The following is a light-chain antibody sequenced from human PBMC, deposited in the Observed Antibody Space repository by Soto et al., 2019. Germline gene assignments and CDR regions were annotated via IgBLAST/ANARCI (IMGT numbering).Light chain of an antibody. J-gene: IGKJ4*01. CDR1: QNVSSSY. Sequence: EIVMTQSPATLSLSPGERATLSCRASQNVSSSYLSWYQQKPGQAPRLLIYGASTRATGIPARFSGSGSGTDFTLTISSLQPEDFAVYYCQQDYHSLTFGGGTKVDIK. V-gene: IGKV3D-7*01. CDR3: QQDYHSLT. CDR2: GAS.